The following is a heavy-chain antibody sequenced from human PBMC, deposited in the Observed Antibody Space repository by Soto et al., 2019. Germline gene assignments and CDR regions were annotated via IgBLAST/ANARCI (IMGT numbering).Heavy chain of an antibody. J-gene: IGHJ4*02. V-gene: IGHV4-4*07. D-gene: IGHD3-10*01. CDR1: GSPFSNFY. CDR3: ARGGIQLSYAFDY. Sequence: SETLSLTCSVSGSPFSNFYWSWIRQPAGKGLEWIGRIYTSGATSYNPSLKSRVRMSVDTSQSQMSLSLTSVTAADTAVYYCARGGIQLSYAFDYWGQGILVTVSS. CDR2: IYTSGAT.